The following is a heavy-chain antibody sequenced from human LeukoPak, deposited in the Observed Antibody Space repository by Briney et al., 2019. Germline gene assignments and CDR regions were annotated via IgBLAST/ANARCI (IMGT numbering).Heavy chain of an antibody. J-gene: IGHJ4*02. CDR3: ARAIAAAGKFDY. D-gene: IGHD6-13*01. V-gene: IGHV1-18*01. CDR2: ISAYNGNT. CDR1: GYTFTNYD. Sequence: ASVKVSCKTSGYTFTNYDINWVRQATGQGLEWMGWISAYNGNTNYAQKLQGRVTMTTDTSTSTAYMELRSLRSDDTAVYYCARAIAAAGKFDYWGQGTLVTVSS.